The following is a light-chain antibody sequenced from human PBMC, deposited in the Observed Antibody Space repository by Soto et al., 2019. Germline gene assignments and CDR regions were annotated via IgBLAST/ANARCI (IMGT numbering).Light chain of an antibody. CDR3: QELKSYLYT. J-gene: IGKJ2*01. V-gene: IGKV1-9*01. CDR2: AAS. Sequence: DIQLTQSPSFLSASVGDRVTITCRASQGISNYLAWYQQKPGKVPQLLIYAASILQSGVPSRFSGSGCWTEFTLTISSLQPEDFATYYCQELKSYLYTFGQGTKLDIK. CDR1: QGISNY.